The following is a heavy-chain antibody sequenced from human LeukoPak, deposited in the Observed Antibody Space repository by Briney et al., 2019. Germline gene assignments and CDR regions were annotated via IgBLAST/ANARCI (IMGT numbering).Heavy chain of an antibody. CDR1: GFSISSGGYY. CDR2: IYYSGST. D-gene: IGHD3-22*01. J-gene: IGHJ5*02. CDR3: ARATSSSGYAGAPSWFDP. V-gene: IGHV4-31*03. Sequence: SETLSLTCTVSGFSISSGGYYWRWIRQHPGKGLEWIAYIYYSGSTYYNPSLKSRVTISVDTSKNQFSLKLSSVTAADTAVYYCARATSSSGYAGAPSWFDPWGQGTLVTVSS.